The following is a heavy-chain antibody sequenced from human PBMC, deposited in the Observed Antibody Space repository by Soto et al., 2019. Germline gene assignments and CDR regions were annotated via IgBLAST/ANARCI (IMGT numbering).Heavy chain of an antibody. Sequence: SVKVSCKASGYTFTSYAMHWARQATGQRLEWMGWINAGNGNTKYSQKFQGRVTITRDTSASTAYMELSSLRSEDTAVYYCARVGRSSSPWRPFDYWGQGTLVTVS. CDR1: GYTFTSYA. D-gene: IGHD6-6*01. V-gene: IGHV1-3*01. CDR2: INAGNGNT. J-gene: IGHJ4*02. CDR3: ARVGRSSSPWRPFDY.